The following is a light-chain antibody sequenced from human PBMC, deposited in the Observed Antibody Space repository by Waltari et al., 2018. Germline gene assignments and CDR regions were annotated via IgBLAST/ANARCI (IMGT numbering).Light chain of an antibody. J-gene: IGLJ1*01. V-gene: IGLV3-21*01. CDR1: HIESKS. Sequence: SYVLTQPPSVSAAPGETARITWRGNHIESKSVHWYRQRPGQPPVLVISYDSDRPSGIPERFSGSNSGNTATLTISRVEAGDEADYYCQVWDANTDPGVFGTGTEVTVL. CDR2: YDS. CDR3: QVWDANTDPGV.